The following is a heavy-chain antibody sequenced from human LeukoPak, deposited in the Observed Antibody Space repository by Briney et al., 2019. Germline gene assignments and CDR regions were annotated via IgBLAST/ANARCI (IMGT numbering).Heavy chain of an antibody. J-gene: IGHJ4*02. V-gene: IGHV5-51*01. CDR3: ARHILAAAGTEPFDY. CDR1: GYSFTTYW. CDR2: IYPDDSDT. D-gene: IGHD6-13*01. Sequence: ESMKISCKGSGYSFTTYWIGWVRQMPGKGLEWMGIIYPDDSDTRYSPSFQGQVTISADKSISTAYLQWSSLEASDTAIYYCARHILAAAGTEPFDYWGQGTLITVSS.